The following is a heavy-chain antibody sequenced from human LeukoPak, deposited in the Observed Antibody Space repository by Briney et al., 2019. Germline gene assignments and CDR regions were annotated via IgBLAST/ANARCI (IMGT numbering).Heavy chain of an antibody. D-gene: IGHD6-19*01. J-gene: IGHJ3*02. CDR1: GFSFSSYW. CDR3: ARDPTSQIWQWLVRKQWGAFDI. V-gene: IGHV3-74*01. Sequence: GGSLRLSCAASGFSFSSYWMHWVRQAPGKGLVWVSRINSDGSSTSYADSVKGRFTISRDNAKNTVYLQMNSLRAEDTAVYYCARDPTSQIWQWLVRKQWGAFDIWGQGTMVTVSS. CDR2: INSDGSST.